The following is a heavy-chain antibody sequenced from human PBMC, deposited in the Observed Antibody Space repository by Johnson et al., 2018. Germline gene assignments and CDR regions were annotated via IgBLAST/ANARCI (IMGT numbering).Heavy chain of an antibody. CDR2: IGTAGDT. D-gene: IGHD3-10*01. CDR1: GFTFSSYD. J-gene: IGHJ6*02. V-gene: IGHV3-13*01. Sequence: VQLVESGGGLVQPGGSLRLSCAASGFTFSSYDMPWVRQATGKGLEWVSAIGTAGDTYYPGSVKGRFTISRENAKNSLYLQMNSLGAGDTAVYYCARAGLLWVGEYDGMDVWGQGTTVTVSS. CDR3: ARAGLLWVGEYDGMDV.